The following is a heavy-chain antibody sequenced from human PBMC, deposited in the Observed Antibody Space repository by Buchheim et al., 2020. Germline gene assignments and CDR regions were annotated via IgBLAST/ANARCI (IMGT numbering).Heavy chain of an antibody. Sequence: EVQLLESGGGLVQPGGSLRLSCAASGFTFSSYAMSWVRQAPGKGLEWVSAISGSGGSTYYADSVKGRFTISRDNSPNTLYLQMNSLRAEDTAVYYCAKDSGSSSSDYYYYGMDVWGQGTT. CDR3: AKDSGSSSSDYYYYGMDV. CDR1: GFTFSSYA. CDR2: ISGSGGST. D-gene: IGHD6-13*01. V-gene: IGHV3-23*01. J-gene: IGHJ6*02.